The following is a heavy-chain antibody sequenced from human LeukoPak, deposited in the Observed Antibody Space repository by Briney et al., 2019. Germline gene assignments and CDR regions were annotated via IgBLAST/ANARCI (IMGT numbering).Heavy chain of an antibody. CDR3: AKGEGCCGGGTCYRYFDS. V-gene: IGHV3-23*01. CDR1: GFTFSSYP. D-gene: IGHD2-15*01. J-gene: IGHJ4*02. Sequence: PGGSLRLSCAASGFTFSSYPMSWVRQAPGKGLEWVSIISTDSTYTFYAHSVKGRFTISRDNSKDTLYLQMSSLRVEDTAVYFCAKGEGCCGGGTCYRYFDSWGQGTLVTVSS. CDR2: ISTDSTYT.